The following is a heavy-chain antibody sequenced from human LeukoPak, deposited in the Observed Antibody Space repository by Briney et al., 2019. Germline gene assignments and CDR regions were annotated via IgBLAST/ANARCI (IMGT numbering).Heavy chain of an antibody. J-gene: IGHJ4*02. CDR3: ARRVGDPVD. Sequence: PSETLSLTCAVCGGSFSGYYWSWIRQPPGKGLEWIGEINHSGSTNYNPSLKSRVTISVDTSKNQFSLKLSSVTAADTAVYYCARRVGDPVDWGQGTLVTVSS. CDR2: INHSGST. D-gene: IGHD3-10*01. CDR1: GGSFSGYY. V-gene: IGHV4-34*01.